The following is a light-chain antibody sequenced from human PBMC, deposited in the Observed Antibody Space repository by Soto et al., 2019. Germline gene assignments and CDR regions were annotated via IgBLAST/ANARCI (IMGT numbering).Light chain of an antibody. CDR2: AAS. CDR1: QSIDTY. J-gene: IGKJ1*01. CDR3: QHYNSYAEA. Sequence: DIQMTQSPSSLSASVGDRVTITCRASQSIDTYLNWYQQKPGKAPKFLIYAASSLRSGVPSRFSGGGSGTDFTLTISSLQPEDFATYYCQHYNSYAEAFGQGTKVELK. V-gene: IGKV1-39*01.